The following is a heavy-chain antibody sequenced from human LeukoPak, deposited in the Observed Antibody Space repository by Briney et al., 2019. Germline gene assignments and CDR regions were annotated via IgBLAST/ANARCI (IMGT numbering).Heavy chain of an antibody. V-gene: IGHV1-2*02. CDR1: GYTFTGYY. CDR3: ARLRLPYAFDI. D-gene: IGHD5-18*01. CDR2: INPNSGGT. J-gene: IGHJ3*02. Sequence: ASVTVSFTASGYTFTGYYMHWVRQAPGQGLEWMGWINPNSGGTNYAQKFQGRVTMTRDTSISTAYMELSRLRSDDTAVYYCARLRLPYAFDIWGQGTMVTVSS.